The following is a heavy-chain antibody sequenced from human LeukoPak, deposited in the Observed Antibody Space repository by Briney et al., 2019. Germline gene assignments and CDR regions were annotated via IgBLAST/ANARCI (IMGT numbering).Heavy chain of an antibody. Sequence: GASVKVSCKASGFAFTSYGISWVRQAPGQGLEWMGWINTYNGNTKYAQKFQGRVTMTIDTSTSTAYMELRSLRSDDTAVYYCARVDLWFGELTTRGSRVFDIWGQGTMVTVSS. CDR1: GFAFTSYG. J-gene: IGHJ3*02. D-gene: IGHD3-10*01. V-gene: IGHV1-18*01. CDR3: ARVDLWFGELTTRGSRVFDI. CDR2: INTYNGNT.